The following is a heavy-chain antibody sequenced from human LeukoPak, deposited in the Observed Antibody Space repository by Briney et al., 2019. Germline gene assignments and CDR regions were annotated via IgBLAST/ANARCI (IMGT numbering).Heavy chain of an antibody. J-gene: IGHJ6*03. Sequence: SVKVSCKASGGTFSSYAISWVRQAPGQGLEWMGGIIPIFGTANYAQKFQGRVTITTDESTSTAHMELSSLRSEDTAVYYCARTGCSSTSCYTIYYMDVWGKGTTVTVSS. D-gene: IGHD2-2*02. CDR2: IIPIFGTA. CDR3: ARTGCSSTSCYTIYYMDV. CDR1: GGTFSSYA. V-gene: IGHV1-69*05.